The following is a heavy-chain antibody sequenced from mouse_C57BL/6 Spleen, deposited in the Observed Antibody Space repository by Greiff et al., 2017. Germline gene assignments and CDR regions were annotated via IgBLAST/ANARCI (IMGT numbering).Heavy chain of an antibody. CDR1: GYTFTSYW. Sequence: VQLQQPGAELVKPGASVKMSCKASGYTFTSYWITWVKQRPGQGLEWIGDIYPGSGSTNYNEKFKSKATLTVDTSSSTAYMQLSSLTSEDSAVYYCATETAQATSLFAYWGQGTLVTVSA. CDR3: ATETAQATSLFAY. V-gene: IGHV1-55*01. D-gene: IGHD3-2*02. CDR2: IYPGSGST. J-gene: IGHJ3*01.